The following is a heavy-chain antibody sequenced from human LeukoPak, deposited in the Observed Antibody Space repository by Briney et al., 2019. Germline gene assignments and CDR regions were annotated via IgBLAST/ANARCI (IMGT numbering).Heavy chain of an antibody. J-gene: IGHJ2*01. V-gene: IGHV4-39*07. CDR1: GGSISSSSYY. D-gene: IGHD3-9*01. Sequence: SETLSLTCTVSGGSISSSSYYWGWIRQPPGKGLEWIGSIYYSGSTYYNPSLKSRVTISVDTSKNQFSLKLSSVTAADTAVYYCARNYDILTGPRYFDLWGRGTLVTVSS. CDR3: ARNYDILTGPRYFDL. CDR2: IYYSGST.